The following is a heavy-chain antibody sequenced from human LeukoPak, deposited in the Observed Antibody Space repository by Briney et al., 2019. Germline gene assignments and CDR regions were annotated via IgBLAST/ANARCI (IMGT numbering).Heavy chain of an antibody. CDR3: ATADWDRNVYYYYYGMDV. J-gene: IGHJ6*02. CDR1: GYSFSDYY. Sequence: GASVKVSCKASGYSFSDYYMHWVRQAPGQGLEWMGGIIPILGTTNYAQKFQGRVTITADESTSTLYMELRSLRSEDTAVYYCATADWDRNVYYYYYGMDVWGQGTTVTVSS. V-gene: IGHV1-69*13. D-gene: IGHD3/OR15-3a*01. CDR2: IIPILGTT.